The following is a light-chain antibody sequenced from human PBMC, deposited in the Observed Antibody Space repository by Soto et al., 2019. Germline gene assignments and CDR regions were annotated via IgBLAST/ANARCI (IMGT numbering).Light chain of an antibody. Sequence: EVVLTQSPGTRSLSPGERATLSCRASQSVSNNYFAWYQQKPGQAPRLLIFGSSDRATGIPDRFSGSGSATDFTLNIGRLEPEDFAVYYCQQYGSSPPYTFGQGTKPEIK. CDR2: GSS. CDR1: QSVSNNY. V-gene: IGKV3-20*01. J-gene: IGKJ2*01. CDR3: QQYGSSPPYT.